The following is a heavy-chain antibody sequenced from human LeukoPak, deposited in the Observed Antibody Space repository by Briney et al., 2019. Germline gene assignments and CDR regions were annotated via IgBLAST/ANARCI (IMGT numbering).Heavy chain of an antibody. CDR3: ARLTGGYYFDY. CDR2: IYSGGNT. J-gene: IGHJ4*02. CDR1: GFTVSINY. V-gene: IGHV3-53*01. D-gene: IGHD7-27*01. Sequence: GGSLRLSCAASGFTVSINYMSWVRQAPGKGLEWVSVIYSGGNTYYADSVKGRFTISRDNSKNTLYLQMNSLRAEDTAVHYCARLTGGYYFDYWGQGTLVTVSS.